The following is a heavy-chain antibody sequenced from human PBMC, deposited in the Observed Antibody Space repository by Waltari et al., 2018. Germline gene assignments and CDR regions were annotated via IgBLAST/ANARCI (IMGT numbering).Heavy chain of an antibody. CDR1: GGSFSGYY. CDR3: ARAPGYSYGYRYYYYGMDV. J-gene: IGHJ6*02. CDR2: INHSGST. V-gene: IGHV4-34*01. D-gene: IGHD5-18*01. Sequence: QVQLQQWGAGLLKPSETLSLTCAVYGGSFSGYYWRWIRQPPGKGLEWIGEINHSGSTNYNPSLKSRVTISVDTSKNQFSLKLSSVTAADTAVYYCARAPGYSYGYRYYYYGMDVWGQGTTVTVSS.